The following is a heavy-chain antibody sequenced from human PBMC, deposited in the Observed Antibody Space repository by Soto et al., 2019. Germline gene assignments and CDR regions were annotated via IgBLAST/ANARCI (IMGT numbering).Heavy chain of an antibody. D-gene: IGHD2-8*01. V-gene: IGHV1-8*01. CDR1: GYTFTSYD. CDR3: AITEGYCTNGVCYTFDN. J-gene: IGHJ4*02. Sequence: ASVKVSCKASGYTFTSYDINWVRQATGQGLEWMGWMNPNSGNTGYAQKFQGRVTMTRNTSISTAYMELSSLRSEDTAVYYCAITEGYCTNGVCYTFDNWGQGTLVTVSS. CDR2: MNPNSGNT.